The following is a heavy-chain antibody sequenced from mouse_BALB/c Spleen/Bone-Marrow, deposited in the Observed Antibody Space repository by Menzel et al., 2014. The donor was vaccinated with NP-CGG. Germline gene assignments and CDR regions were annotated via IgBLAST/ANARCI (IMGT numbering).Heavy chain of an antibody. D-gene: IGHD1-1*02. CDR1: GFTFSSYG. CDR2: ISSGGIYT. J-gene: IGHJ4*01. CDR3: RRSAGTDYYAMDY. V-gene: IGHV5-6*01. Sequence: EVQLVESGGDLVKPGASLKLSCAASGFTFSSYGMYWVRQNPGKTLEWVATISSGGIYTYYPDSVKGRFTISRDNAKTTLYLQISSLTAEDTAIYYCRRSAGTDYYAMDYWGQGTSVTVSS.